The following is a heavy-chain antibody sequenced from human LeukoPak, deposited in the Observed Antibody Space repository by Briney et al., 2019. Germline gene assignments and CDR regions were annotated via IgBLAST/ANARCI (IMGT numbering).Heavy chain of an antibody. CDR3: AKDRVTMVRGVIIPYWY. CDR2: ISYDGSNK. Sequence: GRSLRLSCAASGFTFSSYGMHWVRQAPGKGLEWVAVISYDGSNKYYADSVKGRFTISRDNSKNTLYLQMNSLRAEDTAVYYCAKDRVTMVRGVIIPYWYWGQGTLVTVSS. D-gene: IGHD3-10*01. V-gene: IGHV3-30*18. CDR1: GFTFSSYG. J-gene: IGHJ4*02.